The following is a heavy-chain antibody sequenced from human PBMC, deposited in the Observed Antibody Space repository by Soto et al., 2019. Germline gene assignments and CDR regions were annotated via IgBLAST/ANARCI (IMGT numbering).Heavy chain of an antibody. CDR2: MKSKTYGGTA. CDR3: TTYDFWSASSNYYYMDV. J-gene: IGHJ6*03. D-gene: IGHD3-3*01. Sequence: EVQVEESGGGLVKPGGALRLSCAVSGFTVSDAWMGWVRQAPGQGLEWVGRMKSKTYGGTADYAAHVKGRFTISRDDSENMLYLQMNSLKIEDTAVYYCTTYDFWSASSNYYYMDVWGKGTTVTVSS. V-gene: IGHV3-15*01. CDR1: GFTVSDAW.